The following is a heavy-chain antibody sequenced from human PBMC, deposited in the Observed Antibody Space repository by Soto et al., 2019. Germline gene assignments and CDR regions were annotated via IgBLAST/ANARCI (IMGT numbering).Heavy chain of an antibody. CDR2: VHNRGTT. J-gene: IGHJ4*02. Sequence: SETLSLTCAVSGASISDFYWSWIRQPPGKGLEWIAYVHNRGTTNYNPSLKSRVTISLDTSKNQVSLGLRSVTAADTAVYYCARKLNSGCSDSWGQGILVTVSS. CDR1: GASISDFY. CDR3: ARKLNSGCSDS. D-gene: IGHD5-12*01. V-gene: IGHV4-59*01.